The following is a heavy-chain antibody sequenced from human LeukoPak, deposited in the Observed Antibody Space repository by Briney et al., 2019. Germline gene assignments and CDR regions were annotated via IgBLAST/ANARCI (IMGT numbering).Heavy chain of an antibody. Sequence: GRSLRLSCAASGFTLDDYAMHWVRQAPGKGLEWVSGISWNSGSIGYADSVKGRFTISRDNAKNSLYLQMNSLRAEDTALYYCAKDIGSGWYIAFDIWGQGTMVTVSS. D-gene: IGHD6-19*01. CDR2: ISWNSGSI. CDR3: AKDIGSGWYIAFDI. J-gene: IGHJ3*02. V-gene: IGHV3-9*01. CDR1: GFTLDDYA.